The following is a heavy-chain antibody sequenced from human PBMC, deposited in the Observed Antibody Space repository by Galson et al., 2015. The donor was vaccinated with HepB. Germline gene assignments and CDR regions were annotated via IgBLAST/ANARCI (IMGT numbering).Heavy chain of an antibody. CDR2: INSDGSST. CDR1: GFTFNTYW. V-gene: IGHV3-74*01. J-gene: IGHJ5*02. Sequence: SLRLSCAASGFTFNTYWMHWVRQAPGKGLVWVSRINSDGSSTSYVDFVKGRFTISRDNAKNTLYLQMNRLRAEDTAVYYCARDPREGYCSGGSCDNWFDPWGEGTLVIVSA. D-gene: IGHD2-15*01. CDR3: ARDPREGYCSGGSCDNWFDP.